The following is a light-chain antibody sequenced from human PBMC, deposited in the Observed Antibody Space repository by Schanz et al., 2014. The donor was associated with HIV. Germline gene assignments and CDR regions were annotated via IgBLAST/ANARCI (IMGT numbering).Light chain of an antibody. CDR3: SSYAGSNNLVV. CDR1: SSDVGADNS. Sequence: QSALTQPASVSGSPGQSITISCTGTSSDVGADNSVSWYQQHPGRAPRLLVYDVTYRPSGVSNRFSGSKSGNTASLTISGLQPEDEADYYCSSYAGSNNLVVFGGGTKLTVL. V-gene: IGLV2-14*03. J-gene: IGLJ2*01. CDR2: DVT.